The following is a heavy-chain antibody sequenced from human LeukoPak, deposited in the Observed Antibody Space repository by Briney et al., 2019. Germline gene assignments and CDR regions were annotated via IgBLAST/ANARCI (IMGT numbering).Heavy chain of an antibody. J-gene: IGHJ4*02. CDR2: INSPGGST. V-gene: IGHV3-23*01. CDR3: ARDKSSGYYYFDY. D-gene: IGHD3-22*01. Sequence: GGSLRLSCAASGFTFSSYALSWVRQAPGKGLEWVSAINSPGGSTYYADSVKGRFTISRDNSKNTLYLQMNSLRAEDTALYYCARDKSSGYYYFDYWGQGSLVTVSS. CDR1: GFTFSSYA.